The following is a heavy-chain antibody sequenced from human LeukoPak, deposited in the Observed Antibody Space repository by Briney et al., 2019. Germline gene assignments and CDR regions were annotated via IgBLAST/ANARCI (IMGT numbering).Heavy chain of an antibody. CDR2: ISGSGGST. V-gene: IGHV3-23*01. Sequence: GGSLRLSCAASGFTFSSYAMSWVRQAPGKGLEWVSSISGSGGSTYYADSVKGRFTISRDNAKNSLYLQMNSLRAEDTAVYYCARARCSSTGCYSFYYVDVWGKGTTVTVSS. CDR3: ARARCSSTGCYSFYYVDV. CDR1: GFTFSSYA. J-gene: IGHJ6*03. D-gene: IGHD2-2*01.